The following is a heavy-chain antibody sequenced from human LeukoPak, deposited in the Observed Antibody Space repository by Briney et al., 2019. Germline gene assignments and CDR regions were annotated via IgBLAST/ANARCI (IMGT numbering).Heavy chain of an antibody. CDR2: INSSSSYI. V-gene: IGHV3-21*01. J-gene: IGHJ6*02. CDR1: GFTFSSYS. CDR3: ARDSAPLTYCGGDCFWYYGMDV. Sequence: PGRSLRLSCAASGFTFSSYSMNWVCQAPGQGLEWVSSINSSSSYIYYEVSVKGRFTISRAKAKSSLYLQMISLRAEDTAVYYCARDSAPLTYCGGDCFWYYGMDVWGQGTTVTVSS. D-gene: IGHD2-21*02.